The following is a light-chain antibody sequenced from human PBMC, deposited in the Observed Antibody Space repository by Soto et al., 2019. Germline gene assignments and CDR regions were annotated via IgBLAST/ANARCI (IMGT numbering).Light chain of an antibody. CDR2: DAS. J-gene: IGKJ4*01. V-gene: IGKV3-11*01. CDR1: QSIGSH. CDR3: QQRDQWPVT. Sequence: EVVLTQSTASLSSSVGERATLFSTASQSIGSHLAWYQQRPGQPPRLLIYDASNRPSGVPVRFSGSVSGTFFTLSISNLEPEDFAVYYCQQRDQWPVTFGGGTKVEFK.